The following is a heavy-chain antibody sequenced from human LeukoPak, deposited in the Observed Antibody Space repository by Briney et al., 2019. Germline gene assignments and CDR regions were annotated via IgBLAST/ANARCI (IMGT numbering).Heavy chain of an antibody. D-gene: IGHD3-9*01. CDR1: GYSFTSYW. V-gene: IGHV5-51*01. CDR3: ATWGILTGYSTSFDY. J-gene: IGHJ4*02. CDR2: IYPGDSDT. Sequence: GESLKISCKGSGYSFTSYWIGWVRQMLGKGLEWMGIIYPGDSDTRYSPSFQGQVTISADKSISTAYLQWSSLKASDTAMYYCATWGILTGYSTSFDYWGQGTLVTVSS.